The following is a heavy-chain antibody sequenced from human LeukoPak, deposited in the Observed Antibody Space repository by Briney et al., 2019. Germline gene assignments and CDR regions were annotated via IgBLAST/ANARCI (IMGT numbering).Heavy chain of an antibody. CDR3: ARDGAAYYGSGTSYNLYFSYMDV. CDR2: ITPNTGGT. D-gene: IGHD3-10*01. Sequence: AAVKVSCKASGYPFNRYFIHWVRQAPGQGREWMGWITPNTGGTHFAQNFQGRVTLTRDTSISTAYMELSSRRSDDTAVYYCARDGAAYYGSGTSYNLYFSYMDVWGKGTTVTVSS. J-gene: IGHJ6*03. V-gene: IGHV1-2*02. CDR1: GYPFNRYF.